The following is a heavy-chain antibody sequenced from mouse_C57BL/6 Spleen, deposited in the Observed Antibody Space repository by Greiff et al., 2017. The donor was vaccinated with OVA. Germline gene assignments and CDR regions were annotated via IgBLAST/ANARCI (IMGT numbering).Heavy chain of an antibody. CDR3: ASGTFHWYFDV. Sequence: VQLQQPGAELVRPGSSVKLSCKASGYTFTSYWMHWVKQRPIQGLEWIGNIDPSDSETHYNQKFKDKATLTVDKSSSTAYMQLSSLTSEDSAVYYCASGTFHWYFDVWGTGTTVTVSS. J-gene: IGHJ1*03. V-gene: IGHV1-52*01. CDR2: IDPSDSET. CDR1: GYTFTSYW.